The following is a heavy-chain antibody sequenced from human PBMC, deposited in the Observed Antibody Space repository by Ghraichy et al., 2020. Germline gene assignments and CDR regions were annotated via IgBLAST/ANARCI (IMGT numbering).Heavy chain of an antibody. V-gene: IGHV4-59*01. D-gene: IGHD6-13*01. CDR3: ARVTAAAGDDYYYYYYMDV. Sequence: GSLTLTCTVSGGSISSYYWSWIRQPPGKGLEWIGYIYYSGSTNYNPSLKSRVTISVDTSKNQFSLKLSSVTAADTAVYYCARVTAAAGDDYYYYYYMDVWGKGTTVTVSS. CDR1: GGSISSYY. CDR2: IYYSGST. J-gene: IGHJ6*03.